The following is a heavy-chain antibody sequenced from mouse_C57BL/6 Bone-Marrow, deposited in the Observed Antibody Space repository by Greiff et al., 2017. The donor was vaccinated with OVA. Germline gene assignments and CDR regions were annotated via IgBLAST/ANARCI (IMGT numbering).Heavy chain of an antibody. J-gene: IGHJ4*01. CDR1: GFSLSSYG. V-gene: IGHV2-2*01. CDR3: ARKENPLGTMDY. CDR2: IWSGGIT. Sequence: VQLKESGPGLVQPSQGLSITCTVSGFSLSSYGVHWVRQSPGKGLEWLGVIWSGGITDYNAAFISRLSISRDNSKSQVFFKMSSLHADDTAIYYCARKENPLGTMDYWGQGTSVTVSS.